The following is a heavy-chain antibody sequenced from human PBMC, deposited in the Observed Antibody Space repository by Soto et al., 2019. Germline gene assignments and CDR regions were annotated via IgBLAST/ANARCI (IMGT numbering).Heavy chain of an antibody. D-gene: IGHD1-20*01. Sequence: PGGSLRLSCAASGFSFSDHYMDWVRQAPGKGLEWIGRIRNKGRSYTTEYAASLKGRFTISRDDSRNPLQLQMNSLKTDDTAVCYGGNRGRNNCLECCGRESLVGVSS. V-gene: IGHV3-72*01. CDR3: GNRGRNNCLEC. J-gene: IGHJ4*02. CDR1: GFSFSDHY. CDR2: IRNKGRSYTT.